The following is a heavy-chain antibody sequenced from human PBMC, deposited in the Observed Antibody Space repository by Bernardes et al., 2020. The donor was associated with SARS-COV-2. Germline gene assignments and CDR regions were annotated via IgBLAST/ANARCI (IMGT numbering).Heavy chain of an antibody. V-gene: IGHV3-74*01. J-gene: IGHJ5*02. D-gene: IGHD3-10*01. CDR1: GFTLSLYC. CDR3: ARDQGVEFDP. CDR2: INNDGSSA. Sequence: GGSLRLSCAASGFTLSLYCMHWVRQAPGKGLVWVSRINNDGSSATYADSVRGRFTISRDNAKNTLYLQMNSLRGEDTAVYYCARDQGVEFDPWGQGTLVTVSS.